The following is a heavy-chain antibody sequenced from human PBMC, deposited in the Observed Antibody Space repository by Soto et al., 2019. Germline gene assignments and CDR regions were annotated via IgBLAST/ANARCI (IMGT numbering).Heavy chain of an antibody. CDR3: ARDLRGGSSWQDY. J-gene: IGHJ4*02. CDR1: GFTFSSYS. V-gene: IGHV3-21*01. Sequence: GGSLRFSCAASGFTFSSYSMNWVRQAPGKGLEWVSSISSSSSYIYYADSVKGRFTISRDNAKNSLYLQMNSLRAEDTAVYYCARDLRGGSSWQDYWGQGTLVTVSS. CDR2: ISSSSSYI. D-gene: IGHD6-13*01.